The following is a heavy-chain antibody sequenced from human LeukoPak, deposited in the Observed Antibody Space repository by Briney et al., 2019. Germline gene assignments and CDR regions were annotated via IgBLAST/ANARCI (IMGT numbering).Heavy chain of an antibody. V-gene: IGHV4-30-2*02. CDR1: GGSISSGGYS. J-gene: IGHJ4*02. Sequence: SETLSLTCAVSGGSISSGGYSWSWIRQPPGKGLEWIGYIYHSGSTYYNPSLKSRVTISVDTSKNQFSLKLSSVTAADTAVYYCARRGCSSTSCYTGFDYWGQGTLVTVSS. CDR3: ARRGCSSTSCYTGFDY. CDR2: IYHSGST. D-gene: IGHD2-2*02.